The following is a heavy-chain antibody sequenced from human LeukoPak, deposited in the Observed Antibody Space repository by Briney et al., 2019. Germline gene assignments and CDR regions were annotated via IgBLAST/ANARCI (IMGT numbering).Heavy chain of an antibody. CDR1: GFTFSSYW. CDR3: ARVDSHSSGYYDY. Sequence: PGGALRLSCAASGFTFSSYWMSWVREAPGKGLEWVANIKQDGSAIKHVDSVKGRFTISRDNAKNSLYLQMNSLRAEDTAVYYCARVDSHSSGYYDYWGQGTLVTVSS. CDR2: IKQDGSAI. D-gene: IGHD3-22*01. V-gene: IGHV3-7*01. J-gene: IGHJ4*02.